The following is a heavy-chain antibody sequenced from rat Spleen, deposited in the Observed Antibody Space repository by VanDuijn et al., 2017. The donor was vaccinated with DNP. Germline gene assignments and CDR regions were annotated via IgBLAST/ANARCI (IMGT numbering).Heavy chain of an antibody. V-gene: IGHV5-7*01. CDR2: IIYDGSST. CDR1: GFTFSDYN. Sequence: EVQLVESGGGLVQPGKSLKLSCAGSGFTFSDYNMAWVRQAPKKGLEWVATIIYDGSSTYYRDSVKGRFTISRDNAKSTLYLQMDSLRSEDTATYYCARHTTGSHYFDYWGQGVMVTVSS. J-gene: IGHJ2*01. D-gene: IGHD1-6*01. CDR3: ARHTTGSHYFDY.